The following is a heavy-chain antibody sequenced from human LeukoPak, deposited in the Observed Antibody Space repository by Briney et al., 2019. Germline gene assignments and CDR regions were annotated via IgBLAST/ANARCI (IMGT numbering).Heavy chain of an antibody. CDR2: IIPILGTP. V-gene: IGHV1-69*13. D-gene: IGHD6-19*01. CDR1: GYTFNNYA. Sequence: ASVKVSCKASGYTFNNYAISWLRQAPGQGLEWMGGIIPILGTPNYAQKFQGRVTITADESTSTTHMELRSLRSDDAAVYYCAREGHTSSRGWYVPWGQGTLVTVSS. CDR3: AREGHTSSRGWYVP. J-gene: IGHJ5*02.